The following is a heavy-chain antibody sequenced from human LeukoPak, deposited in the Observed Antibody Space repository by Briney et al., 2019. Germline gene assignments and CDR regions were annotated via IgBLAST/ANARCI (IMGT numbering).Heavy chain of an antibody. CDR3: ARDLFLCYYDSSGYYIDP. D-gene: IGHD3-22*01. Sequence: ASVKVSCKASGYTFTGYYMHWVRQAPGQGLEWMGWINPNSGGTNYAQKFQGRVTMTRDTSISTAYMELSRLRSDDTAVYYCARDLFLCYYDSSGYYIDPWGQGTLVTVSS. J-gene: IGHJ5*02. CDR1: GYTFTGYY. CDR2: INPNSGGT. V-gene: IGHV1-2*02.